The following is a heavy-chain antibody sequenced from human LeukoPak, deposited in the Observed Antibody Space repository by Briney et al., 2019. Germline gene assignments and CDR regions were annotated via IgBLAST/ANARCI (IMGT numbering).Heavy chain of an antibody. D-gene: IGHD3-22*01. V-gene: IGHV3-23*01. CDR3: AKVLPYCYDSSVSGFDY. Sequence: GGSLRLSCAASGFTFSSYAMSWVRQAPGKGLEWVSAISGSGGSTYYADSVKGRFTISRDNSKNTLYLQMNSLRAEDTAVYYCAKVLPYCYDSSVSGFDYWGQGTLVTVSS. CDR2: ISGSGGST. CDR1: GFTFSSYA. J-gene: IGHJ4*02.